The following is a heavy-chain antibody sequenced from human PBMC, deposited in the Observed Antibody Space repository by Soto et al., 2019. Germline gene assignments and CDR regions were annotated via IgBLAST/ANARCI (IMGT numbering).Heavy chain of an antibody. J-gene: IGHJ5*02. Sequence: PGGSLRLSCAASGFTFSSYGMHWVRQAPGKGLEWVAVIWYDGSNKYYADSVKGRFTISRDNSKNTLYLQMNSLRAEDTAVYYCARHLKNPGRAWFDPWGQGTLVTVSS. CDR1: GFTFSSYG. V-gene: IGHV3-33*01. CDR3: ARHLKNPGRAWFDP. CDR2: IWYDGSNK.